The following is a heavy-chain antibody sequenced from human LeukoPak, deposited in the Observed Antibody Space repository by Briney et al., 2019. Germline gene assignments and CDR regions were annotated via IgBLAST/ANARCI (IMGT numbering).Heavy chain of an antibody. V-gene: IGHV6-1*01. D-gene: IGHD1-26*01. CDR2: TYYRSEWSN. Sequence: SQTLSLTCAISGDSVSSKSTAWNWIRQSPSRGLEWLGRTYYRSEWSNNYAVSVKSRIIINPDTAKNQFSLQLSSVTPDDTAVYFCARAREGGWYFDLWGRGTLVSVSS. CDR3: ARAREGGWYFDL. J-gene: IGHJ2*01. CDR1: GDSVSSKSTA.